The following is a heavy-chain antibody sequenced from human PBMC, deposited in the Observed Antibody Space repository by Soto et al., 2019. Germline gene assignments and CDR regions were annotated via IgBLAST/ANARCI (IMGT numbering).Heavy chain of an antibody. CDR3: TTNEAYCSSTSCPQEYYYYYYMDV. V-gene: IGHV3-15*01. CDR1: GFTFSNAW. Sequence: GGSLRLSCAASGFTFSNAWMSWVRQAPGMGLGWVGRIKSKTDGGTTDYAAPVKGRFTISRDDSKNTLYLQMNSLKTEDTAVYYCTTNEAYCSSTSCPQEYYYYYYMDVWGKGTTVTVS. CDR2: IKSKTDGGTT. D-gene: IGHD2-2*01. J-gene: IGHJ6*03.